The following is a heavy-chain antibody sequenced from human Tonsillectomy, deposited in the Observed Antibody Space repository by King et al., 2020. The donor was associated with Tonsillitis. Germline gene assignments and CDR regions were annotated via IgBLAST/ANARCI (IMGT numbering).Heavy chain of an antibody. CDR2: IIPIFGTA. V-gene: IGHV1-69*01. CDR1: GGTFSSYA. J-gene: IGHJ6*02. CDR3: ARRVVTAILQRVDHYYGMDF. D-gene: IGHD2-21*02. Sequence: VQLVQSGAEVKKPEYSVKVSCKASGGTFSSYAISWVRQAPGQGLEWRGGIIPIFGTAKYAQKLQGRVTITADESTRTAYMELRSLRSEDTAVYYCARRVVTAILQRVDHYYGMDFWCQATTVTFSS.